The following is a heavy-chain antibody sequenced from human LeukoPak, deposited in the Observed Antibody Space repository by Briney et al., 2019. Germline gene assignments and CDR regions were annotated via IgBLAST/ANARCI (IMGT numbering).Heavy chain of an antibody. CDR3: AREYYDSSGYYYENYFDY. D-gene: IGHD3-22*01. CDR1: GFTFSSYG. Sequence: GRSLRLSCAASGFTFSSYGMHWVRQAPGKGLEWVAVIWYDGSNKYYADSVKGRFTISRDNSKNTLYLQMNSLRAKDTAVYYCAREYYDSSGYYYENYFDYWGQGTLVTVSS. V-gene: IGHV3-33*01. J-gene: IGHJ4*02. CDR2: IWYDGSNK.